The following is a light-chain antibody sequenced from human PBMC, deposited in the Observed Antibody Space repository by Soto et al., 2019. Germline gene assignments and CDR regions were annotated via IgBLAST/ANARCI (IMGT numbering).Light chain of an antibody. V-gene: IGLV2-14*01. J-gene: IGLJ3*02. CDR1: NSDVGGYNY. CDR3: SSFERSGTRV. CDR2: AVS. Sequence: QSALTQPASVSGSPGQSIAISCTGTNSDVGGYNYVSWYQQFPGKAPQLLIYAVSVRPSGVSNRFSGSKSGNTASLTISGLQAEDEAVYYCSSFERSGTRVIGGGTKLTVL.